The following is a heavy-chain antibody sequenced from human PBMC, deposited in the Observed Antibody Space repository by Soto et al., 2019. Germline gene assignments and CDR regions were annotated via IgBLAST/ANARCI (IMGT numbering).Heavy chain of an antibody. V-gene: IGHV3-74*01. CDR2: IYNDGTYS. J-gene: IGHJ4*02. Sequence: EVQLVESGGGLVPPGGSVRLSCAASGFIFKMYWMHWVRQSPGKGLVWISRIYNDGTYSDYADSVRGRFTISRDNVNDTLYLQMNYLRAEDSCLYYCTRGPRPISTGTGAYWGQGTQVTVSS. CDR1: GFIFKMYW. CDR3: TRGPRPISTGTGAY. D-gene: IGHD3-10*01.